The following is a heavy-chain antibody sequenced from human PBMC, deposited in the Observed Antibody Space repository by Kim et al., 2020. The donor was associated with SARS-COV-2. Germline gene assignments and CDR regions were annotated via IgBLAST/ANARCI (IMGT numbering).Heavy chain of an antibody. CDR3: ASSTSHYYYYGMDV. Sequence: SQKFQRRATLTRDTSASTAYMELSSLRSEDTAVYYCASSTSHYYYYGMDVWGQGTTVTVSS. D-gene: IGHD1-26*01. J-gene: IGHJ6*02. V-gene: IGHV1-3*01.